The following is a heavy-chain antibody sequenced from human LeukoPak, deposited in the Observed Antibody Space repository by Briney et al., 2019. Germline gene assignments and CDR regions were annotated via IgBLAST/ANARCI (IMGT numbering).Heavy chain of an antibody. V-gene: IGHV1-2*02. CDR2: INPNSGGT. D-gene: IGHD3-3*01. CDR3: ARVGDDFWSGSDYMDV. CDR1: GYTFTGYY. Sequence: GASVKVSCKASGYTFTGYYMHWVRQAPGQGLEWMGWINPNSGGTNYAQKFQGRVTMTRDTSISTAYMELSGLRSDDTAVYYCARVGDDFWSGSDYMDVWGKGTTVTVSS. J-gene: IGHJ6*03.